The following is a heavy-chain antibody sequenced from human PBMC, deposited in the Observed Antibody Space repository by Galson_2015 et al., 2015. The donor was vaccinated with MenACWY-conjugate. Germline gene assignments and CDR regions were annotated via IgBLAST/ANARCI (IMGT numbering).Heavy chain of an antibody. CDR2: IRSKPYGGTT. CDR1: GFTFGVYA. V-gene: IGHV3-49*03. CDR3: TKTRRELPFDY. D-gene: IGHD1-26*01. J-gene: IGHJ4*02. Sequence: SLRLSCATSGFTFGVYAVSWFRQAPGKGLEWVGFIRSKPYGGTTDYAASVKGRFTISRDDSKSIAYLQMNSLKTEDTAVYYCTKTRRELPFDYWGQGTLVTVSS.